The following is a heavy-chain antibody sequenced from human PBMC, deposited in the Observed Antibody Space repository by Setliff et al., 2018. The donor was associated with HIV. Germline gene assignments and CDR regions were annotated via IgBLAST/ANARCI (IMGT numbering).Heavy chain of an antibody. Sequence: KPSETLSLTCTVSGGSITSTNFYWGWVRQPPGKGLEWIGSIYHDGSTYYNPSLKSRLTISLDTSNNQFSVRLTSVTAADTAIYYCSRLYYNFWTGHRAFFNYWGQGTLVTVSS. V-gene: IGHV4-39*01. CDR3: SRLYYNFWTGHRAFFNY. J-gene: IGHJ4*02. CDR2: IYHDGST. CDR1: GGSITSTNFY. D-gene: IGHD3-3*01.